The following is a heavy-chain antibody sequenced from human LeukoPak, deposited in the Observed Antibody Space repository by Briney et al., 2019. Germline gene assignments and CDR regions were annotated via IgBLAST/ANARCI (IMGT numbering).Heavy chain of an antibody. CDR3: ARDRLYISSSEDY. Sequence: PGGSLRLSCAASGFTVSSNYMSWVRQAPGKGLEWVSVIYSGGSTYYADSVKGRFTISGDSSKNTLYLQMNSLRVEDTAVYYCARDRLYISSSEDYWGQGILVTVSS. CDR2: IYSGGST. CDR1: GFTVSSNY. V-gene: IGHV3-53*01. J-gene: IGHJ4*02. D-gene: IGHD6-6*01.